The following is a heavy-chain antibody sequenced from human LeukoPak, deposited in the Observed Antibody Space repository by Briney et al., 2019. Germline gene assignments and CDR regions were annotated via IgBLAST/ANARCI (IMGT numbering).Heavy chain of an antibody. Sequence: GGSLRLSCTASGFTLSSYAMSWVRQAPGKGLEWVSSISASGGSTNYADSVKGRFTISRDNSKNTVYLQMNSLRAEDTAVYYCAKGYYYDSSGYYNYWGQGTLVTVSS. CDR1: GFTLSSYA. CDR3: AKGYYYDSSGYYNY. CDR2: ISASGGST. J-gene: IGHJ4*02. V-gene: IGHV3-23*01. D-gene: IGHD3-22*01.